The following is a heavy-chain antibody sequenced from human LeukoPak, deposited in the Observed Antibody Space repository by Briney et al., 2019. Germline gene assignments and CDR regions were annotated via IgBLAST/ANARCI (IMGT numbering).Heavy chain of an antibody. CDR2: IYHSGST. CDR3: ARPSPDSSGYYL. J-gene: IGHJ5*02. CDR1: GYSISSGYY. V-gene: IGHV4-38-2*02. D-gene: IGHD3-22*01. Sequence: PSETLSLTCTVSGYSISSGYYWGWIRQPPGKGLEWIGSIYHSGSTYYNPSLKSRVTISVDTSKNQFSLKLSSVTAADTAVYYCARPSPDSSGYYLWGQGTLVTVSS.